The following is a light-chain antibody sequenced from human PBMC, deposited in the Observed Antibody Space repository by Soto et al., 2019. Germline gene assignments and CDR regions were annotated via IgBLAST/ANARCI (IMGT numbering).Light chain of an antibody. V-gene: IGLV7-43*01. J-gene: IGLJ3*02. CDR3: LLYYGGAHLV. Sequence: CASNTGAVTSGNYASWFQQKPGQAPRTLIYTTNNKHSWTPARFSGSLLGDKAALTVSGVQPEDEADYYCLLYYGGAHLVFGGGTKLTVL. CDR2: TTN. CDR1: TGAVTSGNY.